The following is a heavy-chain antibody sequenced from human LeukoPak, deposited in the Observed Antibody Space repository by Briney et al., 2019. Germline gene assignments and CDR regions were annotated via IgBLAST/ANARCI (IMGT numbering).Heavy chain of an antibody. V-gene: IGHV1-24*01. CDR1: GYTLTELS. CDR3: ATGGGGSYSY. CDR2: FDPEDAET. Sequence: ASVKVSCKVSGYTLTELSMHWVRQAPGKGLEWMGGFDPEDAETIYTQKFRGRVTMTEDTSTDTAYMELSSLRSEDTAVYYCATGGGGSYSYWGQGTLVTVSS. J-gene: IGHJ4*02. D-gene: IGHD1-26*01.